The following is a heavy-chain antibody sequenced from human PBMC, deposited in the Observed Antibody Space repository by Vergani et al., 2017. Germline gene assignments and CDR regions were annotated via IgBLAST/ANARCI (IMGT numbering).Heavy chain of an antibody. D-gene: IGHD3-3*01. V-gene: IGHV3-30*03. J-gene: IGHJ4*02. CDR1: GFTFSSYG. Sequence: QVQLVESGGGVVQPGRSLRLSCAASGFTFSSYGMHWVRQAPGKGLEWVAVISYDGSNKYYADSVKGRFTISRDNSKNTLYLQMNSLRAEDTAVYYCARDLLTIFGVFDYWGQGTLVTVSS. CDR3: ARDLLTIFGVFDY. CDR2: ISYDGSNK.